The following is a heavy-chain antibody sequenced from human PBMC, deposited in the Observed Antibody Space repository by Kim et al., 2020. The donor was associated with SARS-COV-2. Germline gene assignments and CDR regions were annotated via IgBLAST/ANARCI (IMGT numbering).Heavy chain of an antibody. J-gene: IGHJ3*02. CDR3: AKEVGVTGAFDI. D-gene: IGHD1-26*01. CDR2: IYNDVSGT. Sequence: GGSLRLSCAASGFTFSNYAMNWVRQAPGKGLEWVSVIYNDVSGTHYADSVKGRFTISRDNSKNTLYLQMNSLSADDMAVYYCAKEVGVTGAFDIWGQGTMVTVSS. CDR1: GFTFSNYA. V-gene: IGHV3-23*03.